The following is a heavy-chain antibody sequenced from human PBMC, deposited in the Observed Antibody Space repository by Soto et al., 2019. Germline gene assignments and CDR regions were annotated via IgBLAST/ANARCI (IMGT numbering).Heavy chain of an antibody. Sequence: EVQLVESGGGLVQPGGSLRLSCAASGFTFSSYWMSWVRQAPGKGLECVAIIRPDESEKYYVDSVKGRFTISRDNATNSLYLQMTSLRAEDTAVYYCARDKLVGATSGSYFDYWGQGTLVTVYS. CDR3: ARDKLVGATSGSYFDY. V-gene: IGHV3-7*05. J-gene: IGHJ4*02. CDR2: IRPDESEK. CDR1: GFTFSSYW. D-gene: IGHD1-26*01.